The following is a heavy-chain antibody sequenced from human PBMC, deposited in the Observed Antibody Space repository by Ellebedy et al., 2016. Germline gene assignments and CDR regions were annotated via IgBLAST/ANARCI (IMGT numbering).Heavy chain of an antibody. CDR2: ISYDGSNK. CDR3: AKDGRDGYNYVAY. CDR1: GFTFSSYG. J-gene: IGHJ4*02. V-gene: IGHV3-30*18. Sequence: GESLKISXAASGFTFSSYGMHWVRQAPGKGLEWVAVISYDGSNKYYADSVKGRFTISRDNSKNTLYLQMNSLRAEDTAVYYCAKDGRDGYNYVAYWGQGTLVTVSS. D-gene: IGHD5-24*01.